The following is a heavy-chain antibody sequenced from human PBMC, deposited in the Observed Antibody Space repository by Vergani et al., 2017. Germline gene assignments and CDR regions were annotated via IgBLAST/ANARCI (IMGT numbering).Heavy chain of an antibody. J-gene: IGHJ4*02. CDR3: ARSPGGIVVEEFDY. CDR1: GGSISSGGSY. V-gene: IGHV4-30-4*08. Sequence: QVQLQESGPGLVKPSQTLSLTCNVSGGSISSGGSYWSWIRQTPGKGLEWIGYIYHSGYTHYNPSLRSRVTLSVDTSKNQFSLKVTTVTAADTAVYFCARSPGGIVVEEFDYWGQGTLVTVSS. CDR2: IYHSGYT. D-gene: IGHD2-15*01.